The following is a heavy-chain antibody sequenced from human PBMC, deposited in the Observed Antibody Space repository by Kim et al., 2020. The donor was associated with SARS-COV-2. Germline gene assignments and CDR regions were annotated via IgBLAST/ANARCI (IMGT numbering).Heavy chain of an antibody. CDR1: GGSFSGYY. Sequence: SETLSLTCAVYGGSFSGYYWSWIRQPPGKGLEWIGEINHSGSTNYNPSLESRVTISVDTSKNQFSLKLSSVTAADTAVFYCARGLRGTYYSHYFDYWGQGTLVTVSS. J-gene: IGHJ4*02. CDR3: ARGLRGTYYSHYFDY. V-gene: IGHV4-34*01. CDR2: INHSGST. D-gene: IGHD1-26*01.